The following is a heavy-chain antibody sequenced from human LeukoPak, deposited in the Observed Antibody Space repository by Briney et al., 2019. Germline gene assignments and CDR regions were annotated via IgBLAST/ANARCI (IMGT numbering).Heavy chain of an antibody. J-gene: IGHJ1*01. CDR2: IYTSGST. CDR1: GGSISSYY. D-gene: IGHD2-2*01. CDR3: ARLSRRIVVVPADNQGYFQH. Sequence: SETLSLTCTVSGGSISSYYWSWIRQPAGKGLEWIGRIYTSGSTNYNPSLKSRVTISVDTSKNQLSLRLSSVTAADTAVYYCARLSRRIVVVPADNQGYFQHWGQGTLVTVSS. V-gene: IGHV4-4*07.